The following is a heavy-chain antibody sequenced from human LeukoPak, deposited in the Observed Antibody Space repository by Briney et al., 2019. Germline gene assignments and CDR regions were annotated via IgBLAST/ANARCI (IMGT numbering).Heavy chain of an antibody. J-gene: IGHJ4*02. CDR3: ARGEGRYHSSGWYWNY. V-gene: IGHV1-18*04. D-gene: IGHD6-19*01. Sequence: ASVKVSCKASGYTFTSYGISWVRQAPGQGLEWMGWISAYNGNTNYAQKLQGRVTMTTDASTSTAYMELRSLRSDDTAVYYCARGEGRYHSSGWYWNYWGQGTLVTVSS. CDR2: ISAYNGNT. CDR1: GYTFTSYG.